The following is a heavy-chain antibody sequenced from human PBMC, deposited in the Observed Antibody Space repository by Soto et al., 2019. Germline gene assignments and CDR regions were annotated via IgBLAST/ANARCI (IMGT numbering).Heavy chain of an antibody. D-gene: IGHD2-15*01. V-gene: IGHV3-23*01. J-gene: IGHJ6*03. CDR2: ISGSGGST. Sequence: EVQLLESGGGLVQPGGSLRLSCAASGFTFSSYAMSWVRQAPGKGLEWVSAISGSGGSTYYADSVKGRFTISRDNSKNTLYLQMNSLRAEDTAVYYCAKDYPGAAPYYYYYYMDVWGTGTTVTVSS. CDR3: AKDYPGAAPYYYYYYMDV. CDR1: GFTFSSYA.